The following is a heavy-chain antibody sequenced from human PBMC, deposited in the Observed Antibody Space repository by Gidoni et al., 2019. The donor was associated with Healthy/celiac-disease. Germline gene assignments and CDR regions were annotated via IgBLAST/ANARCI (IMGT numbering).Heavy chain of an antibody. CDR2: INAGNGNT. J-gene: IGHJ4*02. CDR3: ARLGVVTAIPFDY. V-gene: IGHV1-3*01. Sequence: QVQLVQSGAEVKKPGASGKVSGKASGYTFTSYAMHWVRQAPGQRLEWMGWINAGNGNTKYSQKFQGRVTITRDTSASTAYMELSSLRSEDTAVYYCARLGVVTAIPFDYWGQGTLVTVSS. CDR1: GYTFTSYA. D-gene: IGHD2-21*02.